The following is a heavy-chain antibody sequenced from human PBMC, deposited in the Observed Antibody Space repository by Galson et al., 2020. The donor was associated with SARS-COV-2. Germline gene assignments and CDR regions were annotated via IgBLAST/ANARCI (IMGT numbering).Heavy chain of an antibody. CDR2: IDTAGKT. CDR1: GFTVNNYD. Sequence: TGGSLRLSCAASGFTVNNYDMHWVRQVAGKGLEWVSGIDTAGKTYHSDSAKGRLTISREDVKNSLYLEMKSLGDGDSAVYFCARENTAMIRGVRRGAGMDVWGQGTTVTVSS. J-gene: IGHJ6*02. CDR3: ARENTAMIRGVRRGAGMDV. D-gene: IGHD3-10*01. V-gene: IGHV3-13*01.